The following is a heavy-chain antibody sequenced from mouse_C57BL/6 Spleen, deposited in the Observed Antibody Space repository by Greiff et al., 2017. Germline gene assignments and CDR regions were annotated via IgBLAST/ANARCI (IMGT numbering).Heavy chain of an antibody. CDR3: ARCTYYGYDGYYAMDY. CDR2: ISSGSSTI. J-gene: IGHJ4*01. CDR1: GFTFSDYG. D-gene: IGHD2-9*01. Sequence: EVQLVESGGGLVKPGGSLKLSCAASGFTFSDYGMHWVRQAPEKGLEWVAYISSGSSTIYYADTVKGRFTISRDNAKNTLFLQMTSLRSEDTAMYYCARCTYYGYDGYYAMDYWGQGTSVTVSS. V-gene: IGHV5-17*01.